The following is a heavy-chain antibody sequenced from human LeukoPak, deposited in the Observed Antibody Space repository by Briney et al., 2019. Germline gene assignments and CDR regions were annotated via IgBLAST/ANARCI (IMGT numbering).Heavy chain of an antibody. D-gene: IGHD6-6*01. CDR3: AREESSSSGYYFDY. CDR2: ISSSGSYI. J-gene: IGHJ4*02. CDR1: GFKFSIYA. V-gene: IGHV3-21*01. Sequence: GGSLRLSCTASGFKFSIYAMSWVRQAPGKGLEWVSSISSSGSYIYYADSVKGRFTISRDNAKNSLYLQMNSLRAEDTAVYYCAREESSSSGYYFDYWGQGTLVIVSS.